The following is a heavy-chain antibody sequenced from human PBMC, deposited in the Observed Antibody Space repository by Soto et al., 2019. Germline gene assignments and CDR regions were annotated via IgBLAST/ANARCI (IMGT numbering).Heavy chain of an antibody. Sequence: QVQLVQSGAEVRDPGASVKVSCKASGYTFTGYYMHWVRQAPGQGLEWMGWINPYSGGTNYAQKFQGRVTMTRDTSITTAYMELSRLTSDDTAVYYCARVYCTNGVCYTWWFDPWGQGTLVTVSS. J-gene: IGHJ5*02. V-gene: IGHV1-2*02. CDR3: ARVYCTNGVCYTWWFDP. CDR2: INPYSGGT. D-gene: IGHD2-8*01. CDR1: GYTFTGYY.